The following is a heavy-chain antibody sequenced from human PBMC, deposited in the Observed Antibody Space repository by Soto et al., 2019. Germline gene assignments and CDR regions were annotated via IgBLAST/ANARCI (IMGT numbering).Heavy chain of an antibody. J-gene: IGHJ4*02. CDR3: ARAHDSSGYYMFSIGY. V-gene: IGHV3-30-3*01. CDR1: GFTFRNYA. D-gene: IGHD3-22*01. CDR2: ISYDGSNK. Sequence: VQLVESGGGVVQPGRSLRLSCAASGFTFRNYAMHWVRQAPGKGLEWVAVISYDGSNKYYADSVKGRFTISRDNSKNTLYLQMNSLRAEDTAVYYCARAHDSSGYYMFSIGYWGQGTLVTVSS.